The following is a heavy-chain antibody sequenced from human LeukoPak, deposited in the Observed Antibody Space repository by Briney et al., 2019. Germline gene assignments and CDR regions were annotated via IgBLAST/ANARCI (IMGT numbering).Heavy chain of an antibody. Sequence: ASVKVSCKASGYTFTSYDINWVRQATGQGLEWMGWMNPNSGNTGYAQKFQGRVTMTRNTSISTAYMERSSLRSEDTAVYYCARGRGYYDFWSGYYMLLDYWGQGTLVTVSS. CDR2: MNPNSGNT. V-gene: IGHV1-8*01. J-gene: IGHJ4*02. CDR1: GYTFTSYD. D-gene: IGHD3-3*01. CDR3: ARGRGYYDFWSGYYMLLDY.